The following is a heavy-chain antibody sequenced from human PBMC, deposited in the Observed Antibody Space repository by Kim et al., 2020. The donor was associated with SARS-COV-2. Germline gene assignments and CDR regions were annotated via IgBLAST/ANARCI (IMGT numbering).Heavy chain of an antibody. CDR1: GGSFSGYY. V-gene: IGHV4-34*01. J-gene: IGHJ1*01. CDR2: INHSGST. Sequence: SETLSLTCAVYGGSFSGYYWSWIRQPPGKGLEWIGEINHSGSTNYNPSLKSRVTISVDTSKNQFSLKLSSVTAADTAVYYCARGLARHYYGSRGYFQHWGQGTLVTVSS. CDR3: ARGLARHYYGSRGYFQH. D-gene: IGHD3-10*01.